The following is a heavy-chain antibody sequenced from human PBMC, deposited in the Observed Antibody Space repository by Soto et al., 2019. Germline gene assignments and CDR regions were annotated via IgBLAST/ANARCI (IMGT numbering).Heavy chain of an antibody. CDR3: ASGGCSSTSCYFSLNPYYYYGMDV. CDR2: IYYSGST. CDR1: GGSISSGDYY. J-gene: IGHJ6*02. Sequence: PSETLSLTCTVSGGSISSGDYYWSWIRQPPGKGLEWIGYIYYSGSTYYNPSLKSRVTISVDTSKNQFSLKLSSVTAADTAVYYCASGGCSSTSCYFSLNPYYYYGMDVWGQGTTVTVSS. D-gene: IGHD2-2*01. V-gene: IGHV4-30-4*01.